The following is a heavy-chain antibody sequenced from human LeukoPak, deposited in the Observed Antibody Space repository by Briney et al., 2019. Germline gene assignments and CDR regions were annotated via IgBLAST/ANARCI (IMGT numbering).Heavy chain of an antibody. CDR3: AKHYETTFDY. CDR1: GYTFTRYD. CDR2: INPNTGKA. J-gene: IGHJ4*02. D-gene: IGHD3-3*01. V-gene: IGHV1-8*03. Sequence: ASVKVSCKASGYTFTRYDINWMRQATGQEPKWMGYINPNTGKAGYAQKFQGRVTITRDTSINTVYMELSSLRSEDTAVYYCAKHYETTFDYWGQGTLVTVSS.